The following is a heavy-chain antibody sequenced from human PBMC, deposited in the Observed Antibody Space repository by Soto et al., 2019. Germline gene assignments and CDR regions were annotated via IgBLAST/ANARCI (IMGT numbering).Heavy chain of an antibody. D-gene: IGHD3-16*01. CDR2: ISYDGKQT. Sequence: GGSLRLSCGAPGVTFKDYGMHWVRQAPGKGLEWVAVISYDGKQTYYADSVKGRFTISKDKSKRALFLQMNSLRVDDTAVYYCARDGWGSNWYFDLWGRGTLVTVSS. CDR1: GVTFKDYG. V-gene: IGHV3-30*03. CDR3: ARDGWGSNWYFDL. J-gene: IGHJ2*01.